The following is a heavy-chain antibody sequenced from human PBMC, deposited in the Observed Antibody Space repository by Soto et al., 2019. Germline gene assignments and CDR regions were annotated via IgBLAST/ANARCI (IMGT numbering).Heavy chain of an antibody. D-gene: IGHD1-26*01. CDR1: GFTLSRYV. CDR3: GGSHRTIDYHYYGMDG. V-gene: IGHV3-23*01. CDR2: ISGSGGRT. Sequence: PGGSLRLSCAASGFTLSRYVMSCGRQPRGEGLQWVSSISGSGGRTNYVDCVKGRFTISRDVSQNALYLRMDRLTAGDTAVYYCGGSHRTIDYHYYGMDGWGQGTTVTVSS. J-gene: IGHJ6*02.